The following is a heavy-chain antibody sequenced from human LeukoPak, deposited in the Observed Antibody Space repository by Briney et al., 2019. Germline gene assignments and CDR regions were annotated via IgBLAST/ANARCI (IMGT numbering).Heavy chain of an antibody. CDR1: GGTFSSYA. CDR3: ARGMAATGDWFDP. J-gene: IGHJ5*02. D-gene: IGHD5-24*01. V-gene: IGHV1-69*04. Sequence: GSSVKVSCKASGGTFSSYAISWVRQAPGQGLEWMGRIIPILGIANYAQKFQGRVTITADKSTSTAYMELSSLRSEDTAVYYCARGMAATGDWFDPWGQGTLVTVSS. CDR2: IIPILGIA.